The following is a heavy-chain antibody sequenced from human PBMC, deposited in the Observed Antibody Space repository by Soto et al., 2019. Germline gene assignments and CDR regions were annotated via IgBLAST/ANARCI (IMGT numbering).Heavy chain of an antibody. D-gene: IGHD3-10*01. Sequence: EVHLMESGGGLVKPGGSLRLSCSASGFNFNSYTMNWVRQAPGKGLEWVSSISRFSDRTYYADSVKGRFAIFRANAENSVYLQVNSLRAEDTAVYYCARVGAYFGEFDYFDHWGQGTPVTVSS. V-gene: IGHV3-21*06. CDR1: GFNFNSYT. CDR3: ARVGAYFGEFDYFDH. CDR2: ISRFSDRT. J-gene: IGHJ4*02.